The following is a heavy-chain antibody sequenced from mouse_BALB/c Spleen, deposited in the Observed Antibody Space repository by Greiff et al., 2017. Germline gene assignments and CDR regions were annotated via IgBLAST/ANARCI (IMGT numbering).Heavy chain of an antibody. J-gene: IGHJ1*01. CDR1: GFNIKDTY. CDR3: ARDLTGHWYFDV. Sequence: VQLQQSGAELVKPGASVKLSCTASGFNIKDTYMHWVKQRPEQGLEWIGRIDPANGNTKYDPKFQGKATITADTSSNTAYLQLSSLTSEDTAVYYCARDLTGHWYFDVWGAGTTVTVSS. D-gene: IGHD4-1*01. CDR2: IDPANGNT. V-gene: IGHV14-3*02.